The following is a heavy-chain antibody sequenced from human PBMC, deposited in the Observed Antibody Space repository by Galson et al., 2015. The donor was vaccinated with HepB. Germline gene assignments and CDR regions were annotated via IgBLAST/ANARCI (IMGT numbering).Heavy chain of an antibody. D-gene: IGHD2-2*01. J-gene: IGHJ5*01. CDR3: ARAGGDCSSTNCYGNKWFDS. CDR1: GDSVSSNSAA. CDR2: TYYRSKWFN. V-gene: IGHV6-1*01. Sequence: CAISGDSVSSNSAAWNWIRQPPSRGLEWLGRTYYRSKWFNDYALSVKSRMTINPDTSKNQFSLQLKSVTPEDTATYYCARAGGDCSSTNCYGNKWFDSWGQGTLVTVSS.